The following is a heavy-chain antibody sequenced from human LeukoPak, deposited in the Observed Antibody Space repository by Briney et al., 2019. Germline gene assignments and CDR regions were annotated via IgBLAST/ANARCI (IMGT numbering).Heavy chain of an antibody. Sequence: ASVKVSCKVSGYTLTELSMHWVRQAPGKGLEWMGGFDPEDGETIYAQKFQGRVTMTEDTSTDTAYMELSSLRSEDTAVCYCATVSYYYDSSGYYYSWGQGTMVTVSS. CDR2: FDPEDGET. V-gene: IGHV1-24*01. CDR3: ATVSYYYDSSGYYYS. D-gene: IGHD3-22*01. J-gene: IGHJ3*01. CDR1: GYTLTELS.